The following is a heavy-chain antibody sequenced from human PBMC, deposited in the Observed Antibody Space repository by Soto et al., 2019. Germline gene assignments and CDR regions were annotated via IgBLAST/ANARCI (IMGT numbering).Heavy chain of an antibody. D-gene: IGHD3-10*01. CDR1: GYTFTSYY. V-gene: IGHV1-46*01. Sequence: ASVKVSCRASGYTFTSYYMHWVRQAPGQGLEWMGIINPSGGSTIYAQKFQGRVTMTRDRSTITVYMELSSRRSEDTAVDYCARDRGGLPTVAFNIWGPGIRVTVS. CDR2: INPSGGST. J-gene: IGHJ3*02. CDR3: ARDRGGLPTVAFNI.